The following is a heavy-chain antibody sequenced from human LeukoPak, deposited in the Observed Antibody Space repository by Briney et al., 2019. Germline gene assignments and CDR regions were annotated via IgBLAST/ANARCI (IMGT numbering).Heavy chain of an antibody. V-gene: IGHV3-7*01. D-gene: IGHD3-10*01. CDR2: IKQDGSEK. CDR3: ARSRVSRGDAFDI. Sequence: GGSLRLSCAGSGFTFSSYWMNWVRQAPGKGLEWVANIKQDGSEKYYVDSVKGRFTISRDNAKNSLYLQMNSLRAEDTAVYYCARSRVSRGDAFDIWGQGTMVTVSS. J-gene: IGHJ3*02. CDR1: GFTFSSYW.